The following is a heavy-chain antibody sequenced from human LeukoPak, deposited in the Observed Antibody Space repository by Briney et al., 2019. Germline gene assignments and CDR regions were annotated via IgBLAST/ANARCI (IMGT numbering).Heavy chain of an antibody. CDR3: ARVNIVVVPAANGGGYYFDY. CDR2: IYFSGGT. Sequence: SETLSLTCTVSGDSISSSNCYWGWIRQPPGKGLEWIGSIYFSGGTYYNASLKSRVTISVDTSKNQFSLKLSSVTAADPAVYYCARVNIVVVPAANGGGYYFDYWGQGTLVTVSS. CDR1: GDSISSSNCY. V-gene: IGHV4-39*01. J-gene: IGHJ4*02. D-gene: IGHD2-2*01.